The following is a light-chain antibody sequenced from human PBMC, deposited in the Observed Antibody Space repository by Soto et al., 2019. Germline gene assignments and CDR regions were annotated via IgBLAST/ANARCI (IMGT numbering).Light chain of an antibody. Sequence: QSVLTQPPSASRTPGQRVSISCSGSYSNLKTNTVNWYQHLPGTAPKLLIFSNNQRPSGVPDRFSGSKSGTSASLAITGLQSEDEADYYCAAWDDSLNGRVFGGGTQLTVL. CDR1: YSNLKTNT. CDR3: AAWDDSLNGRV. CDR2: SNN. V-gene: IGLV1-44*01. J-gene: IGLJ2*01.